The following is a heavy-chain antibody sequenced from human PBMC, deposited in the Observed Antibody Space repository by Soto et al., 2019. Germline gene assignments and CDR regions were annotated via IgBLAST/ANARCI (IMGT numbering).Heavy chain of an antibody. D-gene: IGHD2-2*01. CDR1: GGTFSSYT. J-gene: IGHJ5*02. CDR3: ARDGGSDIVVVPAASNWFDP. Sequence: SVKVSCKASGGTFSSYTISWVRQAPGQGLEWMGRIIPILGIANYAQKFQGRVTITADKSTSTAYMELSSLRSEDTAVYYCARDGGSDIVVVPAASNWFDPWG. V-gene: IGHV1-69*04. CDR2: IIPILGIA.